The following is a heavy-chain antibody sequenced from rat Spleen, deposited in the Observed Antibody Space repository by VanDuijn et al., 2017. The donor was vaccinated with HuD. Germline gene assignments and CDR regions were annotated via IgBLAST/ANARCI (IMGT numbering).Heavy chain of an antibody. CDR1: GFSFSDCD. CDR2: ITYDVSTT. Sequence: EVQLVESGGGLVQPGRSMLLSCAASGFSFSDCDMAWVRQAPTKGLEWVASITYDVSTTYYRDSVKGRFTVSRDNAKSTLYLQMDSLRSEDTATYYCARHDYSSYIGLMDAWGQGVMVTVSS. J-gene: IGHJ2*01. CDR3: ARHDYSSYIGLMDA. V-gene: IGHV5-7*01. D-gene: IGHD1-2*01.